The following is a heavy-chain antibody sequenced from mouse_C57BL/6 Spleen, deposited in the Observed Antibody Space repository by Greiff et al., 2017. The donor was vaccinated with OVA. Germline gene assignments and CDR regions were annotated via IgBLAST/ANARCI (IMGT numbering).Heavy chain of an antibody. Sequence: QVQLQQSGPELVKPGASVKISCKASGYAFSSSWMNWVKQRPGKGLEWIGRLYPGDGDTNYNGKFKGKATLTADKSSSTAYMQLSSLTSEDSAVDFCARLDQNSDYFDYWGQGTTLTVSS. D-gene: IGHD6-1*01. CDR2: LYPGDGDT. V-gene: IGHV1-82*01. CDR1: GYAFSSSW. J-gene: IGHJ2*01. CDR3: ARLDQNSDYFDY.